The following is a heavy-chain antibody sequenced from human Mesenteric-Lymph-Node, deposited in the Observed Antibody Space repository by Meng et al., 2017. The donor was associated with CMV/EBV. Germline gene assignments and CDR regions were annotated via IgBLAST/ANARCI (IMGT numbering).Heavy chain of an antibody. Sequence: GESLKISCAASGFTITSYWMTWVRQAPGKGLEWVSNIKEYGSEEYYEDSMKGRFTISRDNAKNSVFLQMSSLRAEDTAVYYCATSRSIFRYWGQGALVTVSS. V-gene: IGHV3-7*01. CDR1: GFTITSYW. D-gene: IGHD3-3*02. J-gene: IGHJ4*02. CDR2: IKEYGSEE. CDR3: ATSRSIFRY.